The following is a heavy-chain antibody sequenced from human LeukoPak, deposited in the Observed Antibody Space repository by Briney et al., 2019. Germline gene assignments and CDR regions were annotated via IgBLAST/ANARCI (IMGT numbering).Heavy chain of an antibody. V-gene: IGHV4-59*01. J-gene: IGHJ5*02. Sequence: PSETLCLTCTDPGGSISSYYWSWIPQPPGKRLERIGHIYYSGSTNYNPSLRSRVTISVDTYKNQFSLKLSSVTAAATAVYYCARETLNISFDPWGQGTLVTVSS. CDR2: IYYSGST. D-gene: IGHD3-3*02. CDR3: ARETLNISFDP. CDR1: GGSISSYY.